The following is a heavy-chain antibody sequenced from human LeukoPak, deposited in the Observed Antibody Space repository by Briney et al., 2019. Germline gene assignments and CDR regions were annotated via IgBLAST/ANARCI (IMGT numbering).Heavy chain of an antibody. CDR3: ARDRARDYSDSSGYYPHRAFDF. CDR2: ISSTYGYV. CDR1: GFTFNYFS. J-gene: IGHJ4*02. D-gene: IGHD3-22*01. V-gene: IGHV3-21*01. Sequence: PGGSLRLSCAASGFTFNYFSMNWVRQAPGKGLEWVSSISSTYGYVYYADSVKGRFTVSRDNAKNSMYLQMISLRDEDTAVYYCARDRARDYSDSSGYYPHRAFDFWGQGTLVTVSS.